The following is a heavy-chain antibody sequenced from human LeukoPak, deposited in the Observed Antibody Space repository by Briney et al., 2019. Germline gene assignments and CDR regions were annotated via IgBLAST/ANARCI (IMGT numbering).Heavy chain of an antibody. CDR2: IKPNSGDT. D-gene: IGHD6-19*01. V-gene: IGHV1-2*02. J-gene: IGHJ4*02. CDR3: ARAPSGGTHDY. Sequence: GASVKVSCKASGYTFTGYYIHWVRQAPGQGLEWMGWIKPNSGDTNYAQRFQGRVTMTRDTSISTAFMELSRLRSDDTAVYYCARAPSGGTHDYWGRGTPVTVSS. CDR1: GYTFTGYY.